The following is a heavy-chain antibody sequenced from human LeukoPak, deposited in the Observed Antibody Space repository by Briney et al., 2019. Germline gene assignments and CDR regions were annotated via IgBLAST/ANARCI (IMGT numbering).Heavy chain of an antibody. J-gene: IGHJ6*03. Sequence: SETLSLTCTVSGGSINTYYWSWIRQPAGKGLEWIGRIYTSGSTNYNPSLKSRVTMSVDTSKNQFSLKLSSVTAADTAVYYCARGVAGVYFYYYMDVWGKGTTVTVSS. CDR1: GGSINTYY. CDR3: ARGVAGVYFYYYMDV. CDR2: IYTSGST. D-gene: IGHD1-14*01. V-gene: IGHV4-4*07.